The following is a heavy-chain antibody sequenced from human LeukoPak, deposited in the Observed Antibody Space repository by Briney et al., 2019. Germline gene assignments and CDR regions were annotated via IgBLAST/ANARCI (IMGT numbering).Heavy chain of an antibody. Sequence: PGGSLRLSCAASGFTFINAWMSWVRQAPGKGLEWVGRIKSKTDGGTTDYAAPVKGRFTISRDDSKNTLYLQMNSLKTEDTAVYYCTTAKPKLVPSRLRDYWGQGNLVTVSS. D-gene: IGHD3-16*01. CDR2: IKSKTDGGTT. CDR1: GFTFINAW. J-gene: IGHJ4*02. CDR3: TTAKPKLVPSRLRDY. V-gene: IGHV3-15*01.